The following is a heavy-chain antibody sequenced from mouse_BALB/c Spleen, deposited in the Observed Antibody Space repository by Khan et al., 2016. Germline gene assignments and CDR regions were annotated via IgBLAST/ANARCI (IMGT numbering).Heavy chain of an antibody. J-gene: IGHJ4*01. D-gene: IGHD4-1*01. CDR2: ISTDSLYT. V-gene: IGHV5-6*01. CDR1: GFTFSSYG. CDR3: ASLSNSLLMDF. Sequence: EVQLVESGGDLVKPGGSLKLSCAASGFTFSSYGMSWVRQTPDKRLEWVATISTDSLYTYYPDSVRGRFTISRDNAKNTLYLQMSGLKSEDTAIYYCASLSNSLLMDFWGQGTSVTVSS.